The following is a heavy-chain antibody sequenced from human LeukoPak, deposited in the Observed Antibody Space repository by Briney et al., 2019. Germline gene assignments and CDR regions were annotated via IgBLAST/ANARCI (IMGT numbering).Heavy chain of an antibody. V-gene: IGHV3-15*01. D-gene: IGHD3-9*01. J-gene: IGHJ3*02. CDR3: TTEPTGYRDTPTDAFDI. Sequence: KAGGSLRLSCAAPGFTFSNAWMSWVRQAPGKGLEWVGRIKSRTDGGTTDYAAPVRGRFTISRDDSKNTLYLQMNSLKTEDTAVYYCTTEPTGYRDTPTDAFDIWGQGTMVTVSS. CDR1: GFTFSNAW. CDR2: IKSRTDGGTT.